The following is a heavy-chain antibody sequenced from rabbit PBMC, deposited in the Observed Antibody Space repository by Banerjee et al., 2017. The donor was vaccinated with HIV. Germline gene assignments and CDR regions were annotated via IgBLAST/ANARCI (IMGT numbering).Heavy chain of an antibody. J-gene: IGHJ4*01. V-gene: IGHV1S40*01. CDR2: IATSTGNT. Sequence: QSLEESGGDLVKPGASLTLTCTASGFDFSNNYYVCWVRQAPGKGLEWIACIATSTGNTYYATWAKGRFTVSITSSTTVTLEMTSLTAADTATHFCARDMLVIGALDLWGPGTLVTVS. D-gene: IGHD4-2*01. CDR1: GFDFSNNYY. CDR3: ARDMLVIGALDL.